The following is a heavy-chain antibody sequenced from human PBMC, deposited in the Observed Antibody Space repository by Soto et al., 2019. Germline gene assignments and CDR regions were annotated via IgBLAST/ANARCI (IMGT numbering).Heavy chain of an antibody. CDR1: GYTFTSYG. CDR3: ARDPIPYSNYGGTTKY. Sequence: QVQLVQSGAEVKKPGASVKVSCKASGYTFTSYGISWVRQAPGQGLEWMGWISAYNGNTNYVQKLQGRVTMTTDTSTSTAYMELRSLRSDDTAVYYCARDPIPYSNYGGTTKYWGQGTLVTVSS. CDR2: ISAYNGNT. V-gene: IGHV1-18*01. J-gene: IGHJ4*02. D-gene: IGHD4-4*01.